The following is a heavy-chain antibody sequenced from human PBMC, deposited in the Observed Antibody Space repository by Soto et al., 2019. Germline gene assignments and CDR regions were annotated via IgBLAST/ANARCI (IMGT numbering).Heavy chain of an antibody. J-gene: IGHJ4*02. Sequence: SETLSLTCTVPGGSFSSGSYYWDWIRQPPGKGLEWIGGIFSTGSTYYSPSLQSRVTMSAEKSKNQFSLKLKPVTAADTAVYYCARRNTVYRQWLAMYYFDSWGQGTLVTVSS. CDR3: ARRNTVYRQWLAMYYFDS. CDR1: GGSFSSGSYY. D-gene: IGHD6-19*01. V-gene: IGHV4-39*01. CDR2: IFSTGST.